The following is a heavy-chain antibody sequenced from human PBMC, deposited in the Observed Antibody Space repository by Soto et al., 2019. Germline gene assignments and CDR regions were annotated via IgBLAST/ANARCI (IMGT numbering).Heavy chain of an antibody. CDR2: ISANNGDT. Sequence: QVQLVQSGAEVKKPGASVKVSCKASGYTFTSHGISWVRQAPGQGREWMGWISANNGDTNYAQKFQGRVTVTTDTSTSTAYMDLRSLRSEDTAVYYCARMVRGASIYYYHYIDDWGKGTTVTVSS. J-gene: IGHJ6*03. V-gene: IGHV1-18*01. D-gene: IGHD3-10*01. CDR1: GYTFTSHG. CDR3: ARMVRGASIYYYHYIDD.